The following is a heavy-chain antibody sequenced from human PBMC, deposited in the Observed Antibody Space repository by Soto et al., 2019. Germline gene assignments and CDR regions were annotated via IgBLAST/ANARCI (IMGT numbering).Heavy chain of an antibody. CDR3: ARGRYCLTGRCFPNWFDS. V-gene: IGHV4-30-4*01. Sequence: SETLSLTCSVSGDCISNLDYFWAWIRQPPGQALEYIGYIYKSATTYYNPSFESRVAISVDTSKSQFSLNVTSVTAADTAVYFCARGRYCLTGRCFPNWFDSWGQGALVTVSS. D-gene: IGHD7-27*01. CDR2: IYKSATT. J-gene: IGHJ5*01. CDR1: GDCISNLDYF.